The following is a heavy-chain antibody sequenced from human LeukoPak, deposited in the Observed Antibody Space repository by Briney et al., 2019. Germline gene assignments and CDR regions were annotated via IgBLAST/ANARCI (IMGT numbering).Heavy chain of an antibody. CDR2: INHSGST. V-gene: IGHV4-34*01. CDR3: ARGVRLPMGY. D-gene: IGHD5-12*01. CDR1: GGSFSGYY. J-gene: IGHJ4*02. Sequence: SETLSLTCAVYGGSFSGYYWSWNRQPPGKGLEWIGEINHSGSTNYNPSLKSRVTISVDTSKNQFSLKLSSVTAADTAVYYCARGVRLPMGYWGQGTLVTVSS.